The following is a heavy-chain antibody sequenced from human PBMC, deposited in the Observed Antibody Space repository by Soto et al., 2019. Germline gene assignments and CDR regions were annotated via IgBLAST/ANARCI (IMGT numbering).Heavy chain of an antibody. Sequence: EVQLVESGGGLVQPGESLRLSCAASGLTFRSYWMHWVRQAPGKGLVWVSRINTDGSVAMYVDSVKGRFTISRDNAKNTLYLHMNSLRAEDTAVYYCVRDMPLWPLYSWGQGTLVTVSS. CDR3: VRDMPLWPLYS. CDR1: GLTFRSYW. D-gene: IGHD2-2*01. J-gene: IGHJ4*02. CDR2: INTDGSVA. V-gene: IGHV3-74*03.